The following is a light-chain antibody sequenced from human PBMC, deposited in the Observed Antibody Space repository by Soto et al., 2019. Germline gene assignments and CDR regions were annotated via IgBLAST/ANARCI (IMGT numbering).Light chain of an antibody. V-gene: IGKV3-15*01. J-gene: IGKJ4*01. CDR1: QSVGTN. CDR3: QQYNKCPPLT. Sequence: EVVMTQSPATQSVSPGERATLSCRASQSVGTNLAWYQQKPGQAHRLLIYGASTRATGIPARFSGSGSGTEFTLTISSLQSEDLAVYYCQQYNKCPPLTFGGGTKVEIK. CDR2: GAS.